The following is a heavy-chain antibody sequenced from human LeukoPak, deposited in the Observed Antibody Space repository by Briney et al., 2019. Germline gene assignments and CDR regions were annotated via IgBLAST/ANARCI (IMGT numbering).Heavy chain of an antibody. CDR3: ARHRGPYCTSTSCYYFDH. CDR1: GGSISSSNYY. D-gene: IGHD2-2*01. J-gene: IGHJ4*02. Sequence: PSETLSLTCTVSGGSISSSNYYWGWIRQPPGKGLQWIGSIYHSGSTYYNPTLKSRVTIFVDTSKNQFSLKLSSVTAADTAVYYCARHRGPYCTSTSCYYFDHWGQGILVTVSS. CDR2: IYHSGST. V-gene: IGHV4-39*01.